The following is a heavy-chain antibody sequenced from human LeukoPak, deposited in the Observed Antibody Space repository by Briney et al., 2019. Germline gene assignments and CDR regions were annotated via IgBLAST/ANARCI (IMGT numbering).Heavy chain of an antibody. J-gene: IGHJ4*02. D-gene: IGHD6-19*01. CDR2: INPNSGDT. V-gene: IGHV1-2*02. CDR3: ARDGLLRGIAVAGTEY. CDR1: GYTFTGYY. Sequence: GASVKVSCKASGYTFTGYYMHWVRQAPGQGLEWMGWINPNSGDTKYAQKFQGRVTMTRDTSISTAYMELSSLRSEDTAVYYCARDGLLRGIAVAGTEYWGQGTLVTVSS.